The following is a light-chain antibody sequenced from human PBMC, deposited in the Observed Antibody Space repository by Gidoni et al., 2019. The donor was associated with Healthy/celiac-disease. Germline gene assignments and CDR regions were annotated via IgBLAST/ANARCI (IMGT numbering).Light chain of an antibody. J-gene: IGLJ2*01. V-gene: IGLV2-14*01. Sequence: QSALTQPASVSGSPGQSITISCTGTSSDVGGYNYVSWYQQHPGKAPKLMIYDASNRPSGVSNRFSGSKSGNTASLTISGLQAEDEAEYYCSSYTSSSTPVVFGGGTKLTVL. CDR1: SSDVGGYNY. CDR2: DAS. CDR3: SSYTSSSTPVV.